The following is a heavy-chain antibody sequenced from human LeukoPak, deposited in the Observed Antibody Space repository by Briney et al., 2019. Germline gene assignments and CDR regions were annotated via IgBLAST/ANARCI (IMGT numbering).Heavy chain of an antibody. CDR3: ASSCSGGSCSTPTRLDY. Sequence: SETLSLSCAVYGGSFSGYYWSWIRQPPGKGLEWIGEINHSGSTNYNPSLKSRVTISVDTSKNQFSLKLSSVTAADTAVYYCASSCSGGSCSTPTRLDYWGQGTLVTVSS. CDR2: INHSGST. D-gene: IGHD2-15*01. J-gene: IGHJ4*02. V-gene: IGHV4-34*01. CDR1: GGSFSGYY.